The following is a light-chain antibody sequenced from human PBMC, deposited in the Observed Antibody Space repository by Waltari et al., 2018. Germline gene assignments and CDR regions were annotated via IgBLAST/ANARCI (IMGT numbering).Light chain of an antibody. CDR2: VGS. Sequence: QSALTQPASVSGSPGQSITISCTGSSSDIGAYNFVSRYQQHPGKAPQLMIYVGSKRPSGVSYRLSGSKSGNTASLTIYGLQVEDEADYFCSSYTTTNIVVFGGGTELTVL. CDR1: SSDIGAYNF. J-gene: IGLJ2*01. CDR3: SSYTTTNIVV. V-gene: IGLV2-14*03.